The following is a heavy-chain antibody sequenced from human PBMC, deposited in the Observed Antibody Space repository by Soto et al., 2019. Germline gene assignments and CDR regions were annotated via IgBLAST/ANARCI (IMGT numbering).Heavy chain of an antibody. V-gene: IGHV4-59*01. Sequence: QVQLQESGPGLVKPSETLSLTCTVSGGSISSYYWSWIRQPPGKGLEWIGYIYYSGSTNYNPSLQSRIPNSVDPSKNPFSPKLGSVTGADTAVDYWARVPPPHYYDSSGYTFDYWGQGTLVTVSS. D-gene: IGHD3-22*01. CDR3: ARVPPPHYYDSSGYTFDY. J-gene: IGHJ4*02. CDR1: GGSISSYY. CDR2: IYYSGST.